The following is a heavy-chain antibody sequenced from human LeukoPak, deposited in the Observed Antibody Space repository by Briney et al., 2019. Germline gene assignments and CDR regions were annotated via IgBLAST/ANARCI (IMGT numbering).Heavy chain of an antibody. Sequence: ASVKVSCKASGYTFTSYYMHWVRQAPGQGLEWMGWINPNSGGTNYAQKFQGRVTMTRDTSISTAYMELSRLRSDDTAVYYCARDPGALLWFGELSSSNWFDPWGQGTLVTVSS. V-gene: IGHV1-2*02. CDR3: ARDPGALLWFGELSSSNWFDP. D-gene: IGHD3-10*01. CDR2: INPNSGGT. J-gene: IGHJ5*02. CDR1: GYTFTSYY.